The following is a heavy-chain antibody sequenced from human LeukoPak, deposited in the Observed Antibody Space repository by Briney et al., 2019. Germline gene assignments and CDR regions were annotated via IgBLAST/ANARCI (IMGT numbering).Heavy chain of an antibody. V-gene: IGHV3-53*01. CDR2: IYSGGST. CDR3: ARESSRIVGYSYFYWYFDL. Sequence: PGGSLRLSCAASGFTVSSNYMSWVRQAPGKGLEWVSVIYSGGSTYYADSVKGRFTISRDNSKNTLYLQMNSLRAEDTAVYYCARESSRIVGYSYFYWYFDLWGRGTLVTVSS. CDR1: GFTVSSNY. J-gene: IGHJ2*01. D-gene: IGHD5-18*01.